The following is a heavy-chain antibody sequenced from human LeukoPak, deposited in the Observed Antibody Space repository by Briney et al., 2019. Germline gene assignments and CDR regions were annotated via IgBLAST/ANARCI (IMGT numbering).Heavy chain of an antibody. CDR1: GFTFSSYA. D-gene: IGHD4-17*01. J-gene: IGHJ2*01. CDR3: AKNLRGFLQTTVTYWYFDL. Sequence: PGGSLRLSCAAPGFTFSSYAMSWVRQAPGKGLEWVSAISGSGGSTYYADSVKGRFTISRDNSKNTLYLQMNSLRAEDTAVYYCAKNLRGFLQTTVTYWYFDLWGRGTLVTVSS. CDR2: ISGSGGST. V-gene: IGHV3-23*01.